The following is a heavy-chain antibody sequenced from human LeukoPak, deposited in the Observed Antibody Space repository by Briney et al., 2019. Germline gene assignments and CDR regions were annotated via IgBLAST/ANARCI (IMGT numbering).Heavy chain of an antibody. CDR3: ARLQGYYYYMDV. Sequence: SGPTLVRPTQTLTLTCTFSGFSLSTSGVGVGWIRQPLGKALEWLALIYWDDDERYRPSLKSRLTITKDTSKNQVVLTMTNMDPVDTATYYCARLQGYYYYMDVWGKGTTVTVSS. V-gene: IGHV2-5*02. CDR1: GFSLSTSGVG. CDR2: IYWDDDE. J-gene: IGHJ6*03.